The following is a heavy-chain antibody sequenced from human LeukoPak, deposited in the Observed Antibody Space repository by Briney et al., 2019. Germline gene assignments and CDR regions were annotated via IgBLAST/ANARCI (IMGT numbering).Heavy chain of an antibody. J-gene: IGHJ3*02. V-gene: IGHV4-59*11. CDR3: ARGGRVVPAARRGAFDI. Sequence: SATLSLTCTVTDGSLSSHYWSWIRQPPRKGLEWIGYIYYSGSTNYNPSLKARVTLSVDTSKNQFSLKLSSVTAADTAVYYCARGGRVVPAARRGAFDIWGQGTMVTVSS. CDR2: IYYSGST. CDR1: DGSLSSHY. D-gene: IGHD2-2*01.